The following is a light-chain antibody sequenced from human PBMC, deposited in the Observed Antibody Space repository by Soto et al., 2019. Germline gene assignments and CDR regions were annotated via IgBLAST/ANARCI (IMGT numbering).Light chain of an antibody. CDR1: QNVNSN. Sequence: EMAMTQSPATLSVSPGQRATLSCRASQNVNSNLAWYQQKPGHAPSLLMYNVSTRATGFPARFSGSGSGTEFTLTVSSLQSEDSAMYYCQQYNTLNTFGQGTNLETK. V-gene: IGKV3-15*01. CDR3: QQYNTLNT. CDR2: NVS. J-gene: IGKJ2*01.